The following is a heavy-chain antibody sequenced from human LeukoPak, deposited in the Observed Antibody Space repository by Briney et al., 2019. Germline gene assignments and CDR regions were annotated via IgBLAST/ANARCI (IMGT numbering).Heavy chain of an antibody. D-gene: IGHD2-15*01. CDR1: GFTFSDYY. Sequence: EPGGSLRLSCAASGFTFSDYYMAWVRQAPGKGLEWISYIGNRESTISSPDSVNYADSVKGRFTISRDNAKNSLFLQMNSLRVDDTAVYFCVRHRAEYCNGDNCYLDYWGQGTRVTVSS. V-gene: IGHV3-11*01. CDR2: IGNRESTISSPDSV. CDR3: VRHRAEYCNGDNCYLDY. J-gene: IGHJ4*02.